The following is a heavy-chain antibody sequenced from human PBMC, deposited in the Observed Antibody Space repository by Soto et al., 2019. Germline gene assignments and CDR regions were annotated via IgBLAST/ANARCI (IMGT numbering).Heavy chain of an antibody. CDR1: GYTFTSYG. CDR3: ARAIVVGASTCWYFDL. V-gene: IGHV1-18*01. J-gene: IGHJ2*01. CDR2: ISAYNGNT. Sequence: QVQLVQSGAEVKKPGASVKVSCKASGYTFTSYGISWVRQAPGQGLEWMGWISAYNGNTNYAQKLQGRVTMTTDTSTRTAHVELGSLRSDDTAVYCCARAIVVGASTCWYFDLWGRGTLVTVSS. D-gene: IGHD1-26*01.